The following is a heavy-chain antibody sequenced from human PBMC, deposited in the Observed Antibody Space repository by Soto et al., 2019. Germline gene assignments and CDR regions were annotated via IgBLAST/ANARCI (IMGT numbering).Heavy chain of an antibody. CDR3: ARDHGSGWQFDD. Sequence: QVQLQESGPGLVKPSQTLSLTCTVSGGSISSGGYYWSWIRQHPGKGLEWIGYIYYSGSTYYNPSLKSRVTISVDTSKNQFSLKLCAVTAADTAVYYCARDHGSGWQFDDWGQGTLVTVSS. V-gene: IGHV4-31*03. J-gene: IGHJ4*02. CDR2: IYYSGST. CDR1: GGSISSGGYY. D-gene: IGHD6-19*01.